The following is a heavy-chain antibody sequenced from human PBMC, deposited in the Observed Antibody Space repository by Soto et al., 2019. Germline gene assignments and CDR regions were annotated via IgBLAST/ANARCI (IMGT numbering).Heavy chain of an antibody. D-gene: IGHD2-2*02. J-gene: IGHJ4*02. Sequence: GPVKVSCKASGYTFTSYGISWVRQAPGQGLEWMGWISAYNGNTNYAQKLQGRVTMTTDTSTSTAYMELRSLRSDDTAVYYCARDHCSSTSCYTDFDYWGQGTLVTVSS. CDR2: ISAYNGNT. CDR3: ARDHCSSTSCYTDFDY. V-gene: IGHV1-18*01. CDR1: GYTFTSYG.